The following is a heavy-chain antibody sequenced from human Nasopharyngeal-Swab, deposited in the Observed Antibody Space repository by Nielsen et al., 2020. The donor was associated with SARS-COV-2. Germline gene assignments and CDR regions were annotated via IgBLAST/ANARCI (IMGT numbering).Heavy chain of an antibody. V-gene: IGHV1-46*01. CDR1: GYTFTSYY. D-gene: IGHD2-2*03. J-gene: IGHJ6*03. CDR3: ARGPPGYCSSTSCSYYYYYMDV. CDR2: INPSGGST. Sequence: ASVKVSCKASGYTFTSYYMHWVRQAPGQGLEWMGIINPSGGSTSYAQKFQGRVTITRDTSTSTVYMELSSLRSEDTAVYYCARGPPGYCSSTSCSYYYYYMDVWGKGTTVTVSS.